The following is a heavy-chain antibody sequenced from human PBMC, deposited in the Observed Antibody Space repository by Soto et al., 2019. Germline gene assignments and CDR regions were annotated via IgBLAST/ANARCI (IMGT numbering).Heavy chain of an antibody. Sequence: QVQLVESGGGVVQPGRSLRLSCAASGFTFSSYAMHWVRQAPGKGLEWVAVISYDGSNKYYADSVKGRFTISRDNSKNTLYLQMNSLRAEDTAVYYCARGFYGDYFYYFDYWGQGTLVTVSS. CDR2: ISYDGSNK. CDR3: ARGFYGDYFYYFDY. CDR1: GFTFSSYA. V-gene: IGHV3-30-3*01. J-gene: IGHJ4*02. D-gene: IGHD4-17*01.